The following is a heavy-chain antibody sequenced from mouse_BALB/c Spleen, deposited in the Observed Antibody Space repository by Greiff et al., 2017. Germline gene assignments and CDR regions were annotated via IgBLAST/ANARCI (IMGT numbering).Heavy chain of an antibody. CDR1: GYTFTSYW. CDR3: TRPYDDYDGGLGSYFDY. D-gene: IGHD2-4*01. V-gene: IGHV1-5*01. J-gene: IGHJ2*01. CDR2: IYPGNSEP. Sequence: EVQLQQSGTVLARPGASVKMSCKASGYTFTSYWMHWVKQRPGQGLEWIGAIYPGNSEPSYNQKFKGKAKLTAVTSTSTAYMELCSLTNEDSAVYYCTRPYDDYDGGLGSYFDYWGQGTTRTVSS.